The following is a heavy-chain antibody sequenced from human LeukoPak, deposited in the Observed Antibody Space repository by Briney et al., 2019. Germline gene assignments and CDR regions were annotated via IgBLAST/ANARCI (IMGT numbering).Heavy chain of an antibody. D-gene: IGHD5-24*01. V-gene: IGHV5-51*01. CDR3: ARLGGRDGYNWGDFDY. CDR1: GYTFTSYW. Sequence: GESLKISCKGSGYTFTSYWIGWVRQMPRKGLEWRGIIYPGDSDTRYSPSFQGQVTISADKSISTAYLQWSSRKASDTAMYYCARLGGRDGYNWGDFDYWGPGTLVTVSS. CDR2: IYPGDSDT. J-gene: IGHJ4*02.